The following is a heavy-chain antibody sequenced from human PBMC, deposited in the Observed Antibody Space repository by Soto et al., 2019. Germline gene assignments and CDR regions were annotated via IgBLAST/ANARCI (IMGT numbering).Heavy chain of an antibody. CDR3: ARVRYSSGCLDY. CDR2: ISSSSTYI. J-gene: IGHJ4*02. Sequence: EVQLVESGGGLVKPGGSLRLSCAASGFTFSTYSMNWVRQVPGKGLEWVSSISSSSTYIYYADSVKGRFTISRDNAENSLYLQMNSLRAEDTAVYYCARVRYSSGCLDYWGQGTLVTVSS. D-gene: IGHD6-19*01. V-gene: IGHV3-21*06. CDR1: GFTFSTYS.